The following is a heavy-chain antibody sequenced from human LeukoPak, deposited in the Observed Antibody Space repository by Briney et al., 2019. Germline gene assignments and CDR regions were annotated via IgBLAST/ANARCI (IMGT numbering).Heavy chain of an antibody. Sequence: GASVKVSCKASGYTLTSYDINWVRQATGQGLEWMGWISAYNGNTNYAQKFQGRVTITADESTSTAYMELSSLRSEDTAVYYCARDPDIVVVPAAQRFDPWGQGTLVTVPS. D-gene: IGHD2-2*01. V-gene: IGHV1-18*01. CDR2: ISAYNGNT. CDR1: GYTLTSYD. J-gene: IGHJ5*02. CDR3: ARDPDIVVVPAAQRFDP.